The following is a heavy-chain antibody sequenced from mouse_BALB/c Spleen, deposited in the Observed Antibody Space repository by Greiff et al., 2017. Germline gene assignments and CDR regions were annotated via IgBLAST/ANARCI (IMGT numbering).Heavy chain of an antibody. Sequence: QVQLKESGPGLVAPSQSLSITCTVSGFSLTGYGVNWVRQPPGKGLEWLGMIWGDGSTDYNSALKSRLSISKDNSKSQVVLKMNSLQTDDTARYYCAREYDGYSGAMDYWGQGTSVTVSS. CDR2: IWGDGST. V-gene: IGHV2-6-7*01. D-gene: IGHD2-3*01. J-gene: IGHJ4*01. CDR1: GFSLTGYG. CDR3: AREYDGYSGAMDY.